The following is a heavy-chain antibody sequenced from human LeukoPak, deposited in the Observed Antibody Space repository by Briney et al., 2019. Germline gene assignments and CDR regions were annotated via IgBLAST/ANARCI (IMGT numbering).Heavy chain of an antibody. Sequence: GGSLRLSCAASGFTFSSYGMHWVRQAPGKGLEWVAVIWYDGSNKYYADSVKGRFTISRDNSKNTLYLQMNSLRAEDTAVYYCASAYSSSWYYYMDVWGKGTTVTVSS. J-gene: IGHJ6*03. CDR1: GFTFSSYG. CDR3: ASAYSSSWYYYMDV. CDR2: IWYDGSNK. D-gene: IGHD6-13*01. V-gene: IGHV3-33*01.